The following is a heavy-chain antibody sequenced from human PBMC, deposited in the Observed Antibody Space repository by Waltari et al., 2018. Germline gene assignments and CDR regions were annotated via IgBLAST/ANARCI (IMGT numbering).Heavy chain of an antibody. V-gene: IGHV1-46*01. CDR2: IRPSGGNT. CDR3: ARPAVPAADWFDP. D-gene: IGHD6-25*01. Sequence: QGQLVQYGAEVRKPGASGKVSCKASGYIYTTYYIHGVRQAPGQGLEWMGRIRPSGGNTDYARRFQGRVTMTRDTSTSTLYMELKSLTSEDTAVYYCARPAVPAADWFDPWGQGTLVTVSS. J-gene: IGHJ5*02. CDR1: GYIYTTYY.